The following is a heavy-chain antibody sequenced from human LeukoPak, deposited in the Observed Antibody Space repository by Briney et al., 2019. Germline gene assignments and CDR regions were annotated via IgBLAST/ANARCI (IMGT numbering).Heavy chain of an antibody. J-gene: IGHJ4*02. CDR2: INPNSGGT. CDR3: ARPRWSSSPSFAY. CDR1: GYTFTGYY. Sequence: ASVKVSCKASGYTFTGYYMHWMRQAPGQGLEWMGRINPNSGGTNYAQKFQGRCTRPRDTSISTAYMELSRLRSDDTAVSYCARPRWSSSPSFAYWGQGTLVTVSS. V-gene: IGHV1-2*06. D-gene: IGHD6-6*01.